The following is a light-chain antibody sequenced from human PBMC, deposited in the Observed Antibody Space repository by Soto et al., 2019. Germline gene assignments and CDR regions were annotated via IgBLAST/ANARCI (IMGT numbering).Light chain of an antibody. J-gene: IGKJ4*01. Sequence: ESVLTQSPATLSLSPGERATLSFRASQSVSSYLAWYQQKPGQAPRLLIYDASNRATGIPARFSGSGSGTDFTLTISSLAPEDFAVYYCQQRSNWPFFGGGTKVDI. V-gene: IGKV3-11*01. CDR3: QQRSNWPF. CDR1: QSVSSY. CDR2: DAS.